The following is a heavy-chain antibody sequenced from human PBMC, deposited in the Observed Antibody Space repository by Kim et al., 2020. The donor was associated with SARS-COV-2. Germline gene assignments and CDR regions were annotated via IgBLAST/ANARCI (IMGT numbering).Heavy chain of an antibody. Sequence: LSLTCAASGFTFSSYPMSWVRQAPGKGLEWVSTISDSGSVTYYVDSVRGRFIISRDNSKNTLYLQMNSLKIEDTAIYYCAKPPTGAYGSGSPHDSWGQGTLVTVSS. J-gene: IGHJ5*01. V-gene: IGHV3-23*01. CDR1: GFTFSSYP. CDR2: ISDSGSVT. CDR3: AKPPTGAYGSGSPHDS. D-gene: IGHD3-10*01.